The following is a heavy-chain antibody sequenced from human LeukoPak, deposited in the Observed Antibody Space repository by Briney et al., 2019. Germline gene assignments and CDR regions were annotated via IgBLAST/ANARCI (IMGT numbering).Heavy chain of an antibody. D-gene: IGHD1-1*01. Sequence: GGSLRLSCAASGFTFSSYVMNWVRQAPGKGLEWVSYISSSGSTIYYADSVKGRFTISRDNAKSSLYLQMNSLRAEDTAVYYCARFVWNTAAFDYWGQGTLVTVSS. CDR1: GFTFSSYV. V-gene: IGHV3-48*03. CDR3: ARFVWNTAAFDY. J-gene: IGHJ4*02. CDR2: ISSSGSTI.